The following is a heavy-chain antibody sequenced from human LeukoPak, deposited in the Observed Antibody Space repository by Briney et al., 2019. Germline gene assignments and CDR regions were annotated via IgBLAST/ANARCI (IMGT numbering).Heavy chain of an antibody. CDR2: IIPILGIS. CDR3: ARDGGSDIAAADFDY. V-gene: IGHV1-69*04. CDR1: GGTFSSYA. D-gene: IGHD6-13*01. Sequence: GASVKVSCKASGGTFSSYAVSWVRQAPGHGLEWMGRIIPILGISNYAQKFQGRVTITADRSTSTAYMDLSGLRSEDTAVYYCARDGGSDIAAADFDYWGQGTLVTVSS. J-gene: IGHJ4*02.